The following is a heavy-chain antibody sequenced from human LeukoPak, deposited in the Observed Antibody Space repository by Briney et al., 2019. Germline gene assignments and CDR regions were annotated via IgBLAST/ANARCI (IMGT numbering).Heavy chain of an antibody. J-gene: IGHJ4*02. CDR1: GFTFSSYG. D-gene: IGHD6-19*01. CDR3: AKEQWLVTPYFDY. Sequence: PGGSLRLSCAASGFTFSSYGMHWVRQAPGKGLEWGAVISYDGSNKYYADSVKGRFTISRDNSKNTLYLQMNSLRAEDTAVYYCAKEQWLVTPYFDYWGQGTLVTVSS. V-gene: IGHV3-30*18. CDR2: ISYDGSNK.